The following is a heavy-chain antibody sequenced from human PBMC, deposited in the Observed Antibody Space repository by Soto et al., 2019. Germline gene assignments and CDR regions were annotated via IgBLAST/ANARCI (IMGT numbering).Heavy chain of an antibody. CDR1: GYYISSSNW. CDR2: INHSGST. J-gene: IGHJ4*02. CDR3: ARDKITGLFDY. V-gene: IGHV4-28*03. D-gene: IGHD2-8*02. Sequence: SETLSLTCAVSGYYISSSNWWGWIRQPPGTGLEWIGEINHSGSTNYNPSLKSRVTISVDTSKNQFSLKLTSVTAADTAVYYCARDKITGLFDYWGQGTLVTVSS.